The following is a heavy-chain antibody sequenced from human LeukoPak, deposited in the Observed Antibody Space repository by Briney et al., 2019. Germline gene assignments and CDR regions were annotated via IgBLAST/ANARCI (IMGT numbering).Heavy chain of an antibody. CDR3: ARLSIVVHDAFDI. CDR2: IYYSGSN. CDR1: GGSISSYY. V-gene: IGHV4-39*01. J-gene: IGHJ3*02. Sequence: PSETLSLTCTVSGGSISSYYWSWIRQPPGKGLEWIGSIYYSGSNYYNPSLKSRVTISVDTSKNQFSLKLSSVTAADTAVYYCARLSIVVHDAFDIWGQGTMVTVSS. D-gene: IGHD1-26*01.